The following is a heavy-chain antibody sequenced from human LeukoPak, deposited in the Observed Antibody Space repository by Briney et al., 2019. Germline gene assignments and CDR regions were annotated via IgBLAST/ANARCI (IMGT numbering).Heavy chain of an antibody. V-gene: IGHV4-59*01. D-gene: IGHD4-23*01. CDR1: GGSISSSY. J-gene: IGHJ3*02. Sequence: SVTLSLTCTVSGGSISSSYWSWIRQPPGKGLEWIGHIYYSGSTNYNPSLQSRVTISVATSKNQFSLKLSSVTAADSAVYYCARDLGGWAFEIWGQGTMVIVSS. CDR3: ARDLGGWAFEI. CDR2: IYYSGST.